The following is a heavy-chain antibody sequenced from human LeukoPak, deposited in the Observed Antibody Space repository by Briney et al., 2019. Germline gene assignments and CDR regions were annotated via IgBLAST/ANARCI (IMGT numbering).Heavy chain of an antibody. V-gene: IGHV3-23*01. CDR1: GFTFSTYA. CDR3: AREQSGTRGWYTVDY. Sequence: PGGSLRLSCTASGFTFSTYAITWVRQGPGKGLEWVSAIRPDGDRTYYANSVRGRFTISRDNSKDTVYLQINGLRVEDTAVYYCAREQSGTRGWYTVDYWGQGTLVTVSS. CDR2: IRPDGDRT. J-gene: IGHJ4*02. D-gene: IGHD6-19*01.